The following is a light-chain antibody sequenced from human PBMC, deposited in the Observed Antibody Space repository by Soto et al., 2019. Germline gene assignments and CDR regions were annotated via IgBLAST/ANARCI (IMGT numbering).Light chain of an antibody. CDR2: GAS. J-gene: IGKJ2*01. V-gene: IGKV3-20*01. Sequence: EIVLTQSPGTLSLSPGERATLSCRASQSVSISHLSWYQQKPGQAPRLLIYGASIRATGIPDRFSGSGSGTDFTLTISTLEREDFAVYYCQQYGSTPRVTFGQGTKLEIK. CDR1: QSVSISH. CDR3: QQYGSTPRVT.